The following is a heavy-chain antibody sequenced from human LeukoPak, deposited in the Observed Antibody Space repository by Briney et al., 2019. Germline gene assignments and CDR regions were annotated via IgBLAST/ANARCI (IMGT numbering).Heavy chain of an antibody. CDR2: ISSNGGST. D-gene: IGHD2-15*01. J-gene: IGHJ4*02. Sequence: GGSLGLSCAASGFTFSSYSMHWVRQAPGKGLEYVSAISSNGGSTYYANSVKGRFTISRDKSKNTLYLQMGSLRAEDMAVYYCARGRISYVVVALDYWGQGTLVTVSS. V-gene: IGHV3-64*01. CDR3: ARGRISYVVVALDY. CDR1: GFTFSSYS.